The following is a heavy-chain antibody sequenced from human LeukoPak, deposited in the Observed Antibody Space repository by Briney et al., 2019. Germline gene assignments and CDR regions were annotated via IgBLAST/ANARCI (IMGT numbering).Heavy chain of an antibody. CDR2: VNWNGGST. CDR3: ARVAHYDSSGYYFDY. D-gene: IGHD3-22*01. J-gene: IGHJ4*02. CDR1: GFTFSSYA. Sequence: GGSLRLSCAASGFTFSSYAMSWVRQAPGKGLEWVSGVNWNGGSTGYADSVKVRFTISRDNAKNSLYLQMNSLRAEDTALYHCARVAHYDSSGYYFDYWGQGTLVTVSS. V-gene: IGHV3-20*01.